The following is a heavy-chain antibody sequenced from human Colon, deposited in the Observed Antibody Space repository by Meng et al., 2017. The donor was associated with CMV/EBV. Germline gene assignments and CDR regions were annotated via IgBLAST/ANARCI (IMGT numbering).Heavy chain of an antibody. J-gene: IGHJ6*02. CDR3: AKDRGRLFRDYYFGLDV. CDR1: GFTFSSYS. CDR2: ISSSSSYI. V-gene: IGHV3-21*04. D-gene: IGHD3-10*01. Sequence: GESLKISCAASGFTFSSYSMNWVRQAPGKGLEWVSSISSSSSYIYYADSVKGRFTISRDNAKNSLYLQMNSLRAEDTAVYFCAKDRGRLFRDYYFGLDVWGQGTTVTVSS.